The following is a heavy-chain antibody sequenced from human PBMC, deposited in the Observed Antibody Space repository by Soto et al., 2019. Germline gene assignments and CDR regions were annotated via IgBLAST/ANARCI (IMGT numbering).Heavy chain of an antibody. D-gene: IGHD4-17*01. CDR1: GFTFSSYA. V-gene: IGHV3-23*01. CDR2: ISGSGGST. Sequence: EVQLLESGGGLVQPGGSLRLSCAASGFTFSSYAMSWVRQAPGKGLEWVSAISGSGGSTYYADSVKGRFTISRDNPKNTLYLQMNSLRAEDTAVYDCAKDLGGDCGDYVGYFDYWGQGTLVTVSS. J-gene: IGHJ4*02. CDR3: AKDLGGDCGDYVGYFDY.